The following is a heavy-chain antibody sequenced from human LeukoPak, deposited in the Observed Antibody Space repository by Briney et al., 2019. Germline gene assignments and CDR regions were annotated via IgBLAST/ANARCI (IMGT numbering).Heavy chain of an antibody. J-gene: IGHJ4*02. CDR2: ISGSGGST. CDR3: AKSSARSSSSWLVY. V-gene: IGHV3-23*01. Sequence: GGSLRLSCAASGFTFSSYAMSWVRQAPGRGLEWVSAISGSGGSTYYADSVKGRFTISRDNSKNTLYLQMNSLRAEDRAVYYCAKSSARSSSSWLVYWGQGTLVTVSS. D-gene: IGHD6-6*01. CDR1: GFTFSSYA.